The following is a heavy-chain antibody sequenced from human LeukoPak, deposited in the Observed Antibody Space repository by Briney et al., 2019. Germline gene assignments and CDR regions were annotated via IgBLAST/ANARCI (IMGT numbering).Heavy chain of an antibody. CDR3: ARAKGATYYFDY. Sequence: GASVKVSCKSSGGTFSIYAISLVRQAPGQGLEWMGRIIPIFGTANYAQKFQGRVTITSDKSTSTAYMELSSLRSEDTAVYYCARAKGATYYFDYWGQGTLVTVSS. CDR2: IIPIFGTA. D-gene: IGHD1-26*01. V-gene: IGHV1-69*06. J-gene: IGHJ4*02. CDR1: GGTFSIYA.